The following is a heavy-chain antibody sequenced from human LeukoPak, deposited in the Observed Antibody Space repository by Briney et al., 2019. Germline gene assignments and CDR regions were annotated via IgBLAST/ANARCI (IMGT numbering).Heavy chain of an antibody. CDR3: ARGGRFGYYFDY. Sequence: SETLSLTCTVSGYSISSGYYWGWIRQPPGKGLEWIGSIYHSGSTYYNPSLKSRVTISVDTSKNQFSLKLSSVTAADTAVYYCARGGRFGYYFDYWGQGTLVTVSS. CDR2: IYHSGST. V-gene: IGHV4-38-2*02. CDR1: GYSISSGYY. D-gene: IGHD3-10*01. J-gene: IGHJ4*02.